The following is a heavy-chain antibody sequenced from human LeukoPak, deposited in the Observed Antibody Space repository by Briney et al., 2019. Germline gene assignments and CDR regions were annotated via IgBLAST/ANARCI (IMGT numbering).Heavy chain of an antibody. CDR3: ARRWQWELLAYFDY. D-gene: IGHD1-26*01. Sequence: PGGSLRLSCAASGFTFSDYYMSWIRQPPGKGLEWIGEINHSGSTNYNPSLKSRVTISVDTSKNQFSLKLSSVTAADTAVYYCARRWQWELLAYFDYWGQGTLVTVSS. J-gene: IGHJ4*02. V-gene: IGHV4-34*01. CDR2: INHSGST. CDR1: GFTFSDYY.